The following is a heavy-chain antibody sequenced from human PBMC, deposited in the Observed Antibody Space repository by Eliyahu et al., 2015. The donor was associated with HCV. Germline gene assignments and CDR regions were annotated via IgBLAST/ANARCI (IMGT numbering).Heavy chain of an antibody. CDR2: IYSGGNT. CDR1: GLTVSSNY. V-gene: IGHV3-53*01. Sequence: EVQLVESGGGLIQPGWSLRLSCXASGLTVSSNYMSWVRQAPGKGLEWVSVIYSGGNTYYGDSVTGRFNISRDNSKNTLYLQMNSLRAEDTAVYYCARIGGGSIDYWGQGTLVTVSS. D-gene: IGHD3-16*01. CDR3: ARIGGGSIDY. J-gene: IGHJ4*02.